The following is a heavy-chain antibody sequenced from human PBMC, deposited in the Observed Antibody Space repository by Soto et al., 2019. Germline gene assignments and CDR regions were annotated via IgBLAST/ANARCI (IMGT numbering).Heavy chain of an antibody. J-gene: IGHJ5*02. CDR1: GGSITRGGFY. D-gene: IGHD4-17*01. CDR2: IYYSERT. Sequence: QVQLQESGPGLVKPSQTLSLTCTVSGGSITRGGFYWSWIRQHPGKGLEWIGYIYYSERTHYNLSLKNRVTISADTSKNQFSLKLRSVTAADTAVYYCARAHSAFGDYDWFDPWGQGTLVTVSS. CDR3: ARAHSAFGDYDWFDP. V-gene: IGHV4-31*03.